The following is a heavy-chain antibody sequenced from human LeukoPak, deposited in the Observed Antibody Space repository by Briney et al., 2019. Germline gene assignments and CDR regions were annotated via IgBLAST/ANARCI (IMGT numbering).Heavy chain of an antibody. CDR3: ARLSTPVENSSHHLDY. J-gene: IGHJ4*02. Sequence: PSETLSLTCTVSGGSISSSSYYWGWIRQPPGKGLEWIGSIYYSGSTYYNPSLKSRVTISVDTSKNQFSLKLSSVTAADTAVYYCARLSTPVENSSHHLDYWGQGTLVTVFS. CDR1: GGSISSSSYY. CDR2: IYYSGST. D-gene: IGHD3-22*01. V-gene: IGHV4-39*01.